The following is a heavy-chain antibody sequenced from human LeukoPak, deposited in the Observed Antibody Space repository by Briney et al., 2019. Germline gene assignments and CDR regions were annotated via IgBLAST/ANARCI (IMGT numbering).Heavy chain of an antibody. J-gene: IGHJ5*02. CDR3: ARVDTYYYDSRRWFDP. CDR1: GYTFTSYG. V-gene: IGHV1-18*01. D-gene: IGHD3-22*01. Sequence: GASVKVSCKASGYTFTSYGISWVRQAPGQGLEWMGWISAYNGNTNYAQKLQGRVTMTTDTSTSTAYMELRSLRSDDTAVYYCARVDTYYYDSRRWFDPWGQGTLVTVSS. CDR2: ISAYNGNT.